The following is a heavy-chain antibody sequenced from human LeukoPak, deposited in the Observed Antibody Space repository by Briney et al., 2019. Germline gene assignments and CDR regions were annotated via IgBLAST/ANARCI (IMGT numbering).Heavy chain of an antibody. Sequence: GGSLRLSCAASGFTFSSYAMSWVRQAPRKGLEWVSAISGSGGSTYYADSVKGRFTISRDNSKNTLYLQMNSLRAEDTAVYYCAKDSSGWRTNWFDPWGQGTLVTVSS. D-gene: IGHD6-19*01. V-gene: IGHV3-23*01. CDR1: GFTFSSYA. J-gene: IGHJ5*02. CDR3: AKDSSGWRTNWFDP. CDR2: ISGSGGST.